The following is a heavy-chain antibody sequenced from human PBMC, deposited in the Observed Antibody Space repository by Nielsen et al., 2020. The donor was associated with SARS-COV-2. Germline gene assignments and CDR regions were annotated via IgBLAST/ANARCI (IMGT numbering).Heavy chain of an antibody. Sequence: WIRQPPGKGLEWVSSISSRSKYIYSADSLRGRFTILRDNTKNSVYLDMNNLRAEDTAVYYCARGGGCSNYSCYCFDRWGQGALGTVSS. V-gene: IGHV3-21*06. D-gene: IGHD2-2*01. J-gene: IGHJ4*02. CDR3: ARGGGCSNYSCYCFDR. CDR2: ISSRSKYI.